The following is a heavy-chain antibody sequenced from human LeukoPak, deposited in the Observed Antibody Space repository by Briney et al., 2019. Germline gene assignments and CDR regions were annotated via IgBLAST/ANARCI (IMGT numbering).Heavy chain of an antibody. Sequence: GGSLRLACAASGFTFSSYWMSWVRQAPGKGLEWVANIKQDGSEKYYVDSVKGRFTISRDNAKNSLYLQMNSLRAEDTAVYHCASGYYYGSGSYGPFDPWGQGTLVTVSS. J-gene: IGHJ5*02. CDR1: GFTFSSYW. CDR3: ASGYYYGSGSYGPFDP. D-gene: IGHD3-10*01. CDR2: IKQDGSEK. V-gene: IGHV3-7*01.